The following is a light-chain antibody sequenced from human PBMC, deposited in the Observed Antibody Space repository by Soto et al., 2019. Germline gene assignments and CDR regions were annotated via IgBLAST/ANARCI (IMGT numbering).Light chain of an antibody. V-gene: IGKV3-20*01. CDR2: GAS. Sequence: LVLTQSPGTLSLSPWARATLSCRASQRVISRYLAWYQKKPGQPPRLLIYGASTRATGIPDRFGGSGSETDFTLTISSLDPDDFAVYHCQYYGDSPRTFGQGTKVDIK. CDR3: QYYGDSPRT. J-gene: IGKJ1*01. CDR1: QRVISRY.